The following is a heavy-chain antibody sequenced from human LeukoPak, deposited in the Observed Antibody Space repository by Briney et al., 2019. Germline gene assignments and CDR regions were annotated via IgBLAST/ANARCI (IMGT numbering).Heavy chain of an antibody. CDR3: AKSNGYGLIDI. V-gene: IGHV4-39*07. J-gene: IGHJ3*02. D-gene: IGHD3-10*01. Sequence: GSLRLSCAASAFTFSNYAMSWVRQPPGKALEWIGNIFYSGSTYYSPSLKSRVTISLDTSRNQFSLKLNSVTAADTAVYYCAKSNGYGLIDIWGQGTMVTVSS. CDR1: AFTFSNYA. CDR2: IFYSGST.